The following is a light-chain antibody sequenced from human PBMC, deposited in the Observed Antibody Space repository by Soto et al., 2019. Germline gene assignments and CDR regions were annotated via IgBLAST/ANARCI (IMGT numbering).Light chain of an antibody. V-gene: IGKV3-20*01. J-gene: IGKJ1*01. Sequence: EILLTQSTATMSFSPGERATLSCRASQSVYSYLAWYQQRPGQAPRLLIYDASNRATGIPARFSGIVSGTDFTITISRLETEDGAVYDGQQSGSSTQTFGQGTKVDIK. CDR1: QSVYSY. CDR2: DAS. CDR3: QQSGSSTQT.